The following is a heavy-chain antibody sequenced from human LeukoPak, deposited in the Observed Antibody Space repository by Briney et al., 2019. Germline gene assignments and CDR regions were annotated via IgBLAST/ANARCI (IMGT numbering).Heavy chain of an antibody. V-gene: IGHV3-7*01. D-gene: IGHD1-1*01. CDR3: ARGQDWNHDY. CDR1: GFTFSRYW. CDR2: IREDGSGK. J-gene: IGHJ4*02. Sequence: GGSLRLSCAASGFTFSRYWMSWVRQAPGKGLEWVANIREDGSGKYYVNSVKGRFTISRDNAKNSLYLQMNSLRAEDTAVYYCARGQDWNHDYWGQGTLVTVSS.